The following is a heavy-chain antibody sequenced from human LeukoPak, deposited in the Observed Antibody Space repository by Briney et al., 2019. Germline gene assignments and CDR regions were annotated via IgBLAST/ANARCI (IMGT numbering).Heavy chain of an antibody. CDR1: GGSFSGYY. CDR3: ARVGLGALGY. CDR2: INHSGST. J-gene: IGHJ4*02. D-gene: IGHD1-26*01. Sequence: SETLSLTCAVYGGSFSGYYWSWIRQPPGKGLEWIGEINHSGSTNYNPSLKSRVTISVDASKNQFSLKLSSVTAADTAVYYCARVGLGALGYWGQGTLVTVSS. V-gene: IGHV4-34*01.